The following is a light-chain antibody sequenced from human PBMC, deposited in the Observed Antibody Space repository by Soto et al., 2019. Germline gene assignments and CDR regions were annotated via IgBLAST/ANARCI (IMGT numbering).Light chain of an antibody. CDR1: QGISSY. CDR2: TAS. CDR3: QQLNSYPST. Sequence: DIQLTQSPSFLSASVGDRVTITCRASQGISSYLAWYQQKPGKAPKLLIYTASTLQSGVPSRFSGSGSGTEFTLTISSLQPADFATYYCQQLNSYPSTFGQGTRLEIK. J-gene: IGKJ5*01. V-gene: IGKV1-9*01.